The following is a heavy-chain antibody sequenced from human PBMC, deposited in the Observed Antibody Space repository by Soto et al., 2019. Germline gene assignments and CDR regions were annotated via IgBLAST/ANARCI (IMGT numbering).Heavy chain of an antibody. CDR3: ARGTSSLSVNWFDT. D-gene: IGHD6-13*01. Sequence: PGGSLRLSCAASGFTFSSYWMHWVRQAPGKGLVWVSLINSDGSSTSYADSVKGRFTISRDNAKNTLYLQMNSLRAEDTAVYYCARGTSSLSVNWFDTLGQGTLFTVSS. J-gene: IGHJ5*02. V-gene: IGHV3-74*01. CDR1: GFTFSSYW. CDR2: INSDGSST.